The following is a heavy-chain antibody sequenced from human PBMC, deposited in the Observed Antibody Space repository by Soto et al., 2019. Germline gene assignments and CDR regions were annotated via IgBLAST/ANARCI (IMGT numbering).Heavy chain of an antibody. CDR3: ASGRGRSFYYGMDF. Sequence: GGSHRLSCAAPRCTFSSYGMTWVRQTTGKGLEWVSAISGSGDSTYYAGSVKGRFTISRDNSKNTLYLQMNSLRAEDTAVYYCASGRGRSFYYGMDFWGQGTTVTVSS. CDR2: ISGSGDST. D-gene: IGHD1-26*01. CDR1: RCTFSSYG. J-gene: IGHJ6*02. V-gene: IGHV3-23*01.